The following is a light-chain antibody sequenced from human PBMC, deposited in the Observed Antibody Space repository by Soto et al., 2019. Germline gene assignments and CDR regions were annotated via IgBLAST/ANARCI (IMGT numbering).Light chain of an antibody. V-gene: IGLV1-40*01. CDR2: GNS. Sequence: QSVLTQPPSVSGAPGQRVTISCTGSSSNIGAGYDVHWYQQLPGTAPKLLIYGNSNRPSGVPDRFSGSKSGTSASLAITGLQAEDEADYYCQSYDSSRSGGVFGLRTKVTVL. CDR1: SSNIGAGYD. CDR3: QSYDSSRSGGV. J-gene: IGLJ2*01.